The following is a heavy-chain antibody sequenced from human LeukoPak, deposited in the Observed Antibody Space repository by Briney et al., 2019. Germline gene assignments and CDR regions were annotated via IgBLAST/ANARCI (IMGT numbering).Heavy chain of an antibody. J-gene: IGHJ6*02. V-gene: IGHV3-48*01. Sequence: PGGSLRLSCAASGFTFSSYSMNWVRQAPGKGLEWVSYISSSSSTIYYADSVKGRFTISRDNAKNTLYLQMNSLRAEDTAVYYCARAPPPPYYYDSSGYYPMDVWGQGTTVTVSS. CDR1: GFTFSSYS. D-gene: IGHD3-22*01. CDR3: ARAPPPPYYYDSSGYYPMDV. CDR2: ISSSSSTI.